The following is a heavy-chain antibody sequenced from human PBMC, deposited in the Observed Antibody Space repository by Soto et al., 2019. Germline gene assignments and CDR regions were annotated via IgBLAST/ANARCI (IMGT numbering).Heavy chain of an antibody. CDR2: IYYSGST. CDR1: GGSISSGDYY. D-gene: IGHD2-8*02. Sequence: SETLSLTCTVSGGSISSGDYYWSWIRQPPGKGLEWIGYIYYSGSTYYNPSLKSRVTISVDTSENQFSLKLGSVTAADTAVYYCARLIVLNDWGAENWFDPWGQGTLVTVSS. V-gene: IGHV4-30-4*01. CDR3: ARLIVLNDWGAENWFDP. J-gene: IGHJ5*02.